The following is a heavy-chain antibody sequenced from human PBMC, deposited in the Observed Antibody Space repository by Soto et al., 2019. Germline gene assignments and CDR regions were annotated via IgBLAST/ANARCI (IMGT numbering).Heavy chain of an antibody. CDR1: GFSLSTRGMC. J-gene: IGHJ3*01. D-gene: IGHD3-22*01. CDR3: ARFRAYDSSGSPYNGFDV. CDR2: IDWDDDK. V-gene: IGHV2-70*11. Sequence: GSGPTLVNPTQTLTLTCTFSGFSLSTRGMCVSWIRQPPGKALEWLTRIDWDDDKYYTTSLKTRLTISKDTSKNQVVLTMTNMDPVDTATYYCARFRAYDSSGSPYNGFDVWGQGTMVTVSS.